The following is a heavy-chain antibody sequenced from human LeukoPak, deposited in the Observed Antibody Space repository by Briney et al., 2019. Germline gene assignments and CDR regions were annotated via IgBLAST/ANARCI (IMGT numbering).Heavy chain of an antibody. D-gene: IGHD3-22*01. CDR3: ARGRPGYYDSSGYFFDY. J-gene: IGHJ4*02. Sequence: PSETLSLTCTVSGGSISSYYWSWIRQPPGKGLEWIGYIYYSGSTNYNPSLKSRVTISVDTSKNQFSLKLSSVTAADTAVYYCARGRPGYYDSSGYFFDYWGQGTLVTVSS. V-gene: IGHV4-59*01. CDR2: IYYSGST. CDR1: GGSISSYY.